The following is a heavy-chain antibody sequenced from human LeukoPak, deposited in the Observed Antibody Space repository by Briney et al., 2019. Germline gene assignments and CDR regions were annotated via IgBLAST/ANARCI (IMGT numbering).Heavy chain of an antibody. V-gene: IGHV4-4*02. D-gene: IGHD4-17*01. J-gene: IGHJ4*02. CDR2: VYRSGST. Sequence: SGTLSLTCGVSGGSISSGNWWSWVRQPPGKGLEWIGEVYRSGSTNCNPSLKSRVTISVDKSKNQFSLMLTSVTAADTAVYYCARNGYYSADYWGQGTLVTVSS. CDR1: GGSISSGNW. CDR3: ARNGYYSADY.